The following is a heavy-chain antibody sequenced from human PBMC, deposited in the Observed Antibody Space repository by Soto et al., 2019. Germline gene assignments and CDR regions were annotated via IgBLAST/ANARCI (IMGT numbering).Heavy chain of an antibody. D-gene: IGHD3-22*01. V-gene: IGHV5-51*01. CDR2: IYPGDSDT. J-gene: IGHJ4*02. Sequence: GESLKISCKGSGYSFTSYWIGWVRQMPGKGLEWMGIIYPGDSDTRYSPSFQGLVTISADKSISTAYLQWSSLKASDTAMYYCARSLGPTYYYDSSGLATFDYWGQGTLVTVSS. CDR3: ARSLGPTYYYDSSGLATFDY. CDR1: GYSFTSYW.